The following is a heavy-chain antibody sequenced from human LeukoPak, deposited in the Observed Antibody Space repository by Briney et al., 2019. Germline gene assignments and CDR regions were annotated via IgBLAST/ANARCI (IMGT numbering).Heavy chain of an antibody. V-gene: IGHV3-30*03. CDR2: ISYDGSNK. D-gene: IGHD6-19*01. CDR1: GFTFSSYG. Sequence: PGRSLRLSCAASGFTFSSYGMHWVRQAPGKGLEWVAAISYDGSNKYYADSVKGRFTISRDNSKNTLYLQMKSLRAEDTAVHYCARDRRGSRGWYYFDYWGQGTLVTVSS. CDR3: ARDRRGSRGWYYFDY. J-gene: IGHJ4*02.